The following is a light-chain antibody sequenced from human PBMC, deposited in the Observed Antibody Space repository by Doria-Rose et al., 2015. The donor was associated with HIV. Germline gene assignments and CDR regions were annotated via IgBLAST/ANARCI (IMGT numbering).Light chain of an antibody. CDR3: QQYYDTPS. CDR2: WAS. J-gene: IGKJ3*01. CDR1: QSLLYTSKNY. Sequence: DIRVTQSPESLGMSLGERATLNCKSNQSLLYTSKNYLAWYQQKPGQPPKLLIYWASTRQSGVPARFSGSGSGTDFTLTISGLEAEDVAVYYCQQYYDTPSFGPGTTVDIK. V-gene: IGKV4-1*01.